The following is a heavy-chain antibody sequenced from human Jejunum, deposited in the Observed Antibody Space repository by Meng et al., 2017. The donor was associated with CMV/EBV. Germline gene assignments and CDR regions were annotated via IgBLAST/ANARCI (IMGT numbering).Heavy chain of an antibody. CDR2: SNYDGTVT. D-gene: IGHD3-22*01. CDR3: ARGAYYSDSPDYQNPDAFDI. V-gene: IGHV3-74*01. J-gene: IGHJ3*02. Sequence: MHWLRQSPGKGLGWVSRSNYDGTVTNYEDSVKGRFTISRDNGRNTLYLQMDSLRAEDTAVYYCARGAYYSDSPDYQNPDAFDIWGQGTMVTVSS.